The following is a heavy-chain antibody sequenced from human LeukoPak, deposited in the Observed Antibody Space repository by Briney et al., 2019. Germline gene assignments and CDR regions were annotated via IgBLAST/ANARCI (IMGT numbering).Heavy chain of an antibody. CDR2: IDTNTGNP. Sequence: ASVKVSCKASGYTFTSYAMNWVRQAPGQGLEWMGWIDTNTGNPTYAQGFTGRFVFSLDTSVSTAFLQISSLEAEYTAVYYCARVLSSGYAIGFDYWGQGTLVTVSS. CDR1: GYTFTSYA. V-gene: IGHV7-4-1*02. D-gene: IGHD5-12*01. J-gene: IGHJ4*02. CDR3: ARVLSSGYAIGFDY.